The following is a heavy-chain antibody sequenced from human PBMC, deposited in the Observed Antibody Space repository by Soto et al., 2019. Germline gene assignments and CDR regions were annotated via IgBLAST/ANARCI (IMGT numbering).Heavy chain of an antibody. D-gene: IGHD5-18*01. CDR3: ARRYSYDKGSLYCYGMDV. Sequence: QVQLVQSGAEVKKPGASVKVSCKASGSTFTSYGISWVRQDPGQGLEWMGWISAYNGNTNYAQKLQGRVTMTTDTSTSTAYMELRSLRSDDTAVYYCARRYSYDKGSLYCYGMDVWGQGTTVTVSS. CDR1: GSTFTSYG. J-gene: IGHJ6*02. V-gene: IGHV1-18*01. CDR2: ISAYNGNT.